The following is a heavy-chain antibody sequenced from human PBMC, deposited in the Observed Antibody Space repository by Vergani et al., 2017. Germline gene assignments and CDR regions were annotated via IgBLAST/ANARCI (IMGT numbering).Heavy chain of an antibody. J-gene: IGHJ4*02. CDR3: ARDSPTIFFDY. Sequence: QVQLQESGPGLVKPSETLSLTCTVSGGSISSYYWSWIRQPPGKGLEWIGYIYYSGSTNYNPSLKSRVTISVDTSKNQFSLKLSSVTAAGTAVYYCARDSPTIFFDYWGQGTLVTVSS. CDR1: GGSISSYY. D-gene: IGHD3-3*01. V-gene: IGHV4-59*01. CDR2: IYYSGST.